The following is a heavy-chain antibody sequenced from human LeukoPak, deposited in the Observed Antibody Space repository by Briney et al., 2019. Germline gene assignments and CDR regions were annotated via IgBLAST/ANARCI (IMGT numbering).Heavy chain of an antibody. J-gene: IGHJ4*02. Sequence: ASVKVSCKASGGTFSSYAISWVRQAPGQGLEWMGGIIHIFGTANYAQKFQGRVTITVDESTSTAYMELSSLRSEDTAVYYCARVGGNYYDSSGYYYFDYWGQGTLVTVSS. CDR1: GGTFSSYA. CDR2: IIHIFGTA. D-gene: IGHD3-22*01. CDR3: ARVGGNYYDSSGYYYFDY. V-gene: IGHV1-69*01.